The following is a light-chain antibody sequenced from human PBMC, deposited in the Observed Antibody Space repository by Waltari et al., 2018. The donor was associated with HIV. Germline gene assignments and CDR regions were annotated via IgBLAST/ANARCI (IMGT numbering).Light chain of an antibody. V-gene: IGKV3-20*01. CDR2: GAS. CDR3: QQYGSSLFLFT. J-gene: IGKJ3*01. Sequence: SLSPGERATLSCRASQSVSSSYLAWYQQKPGQAPRLLIYGASSRATGIPDRFSGSGSGTDFTLTISRLEPEDFAVYYCQQYGSSLFLFTFGPGTKVDIK. CDR1: QSVSSSY.